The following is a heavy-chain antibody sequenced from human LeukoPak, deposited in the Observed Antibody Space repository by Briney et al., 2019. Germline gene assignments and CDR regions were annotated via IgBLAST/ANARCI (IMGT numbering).Heavy chain of an antibody. CDR3: ARHTQDCSSTSCHGWFDP. V-gene: IGHV1-18*01. CDR1: GYTFTSYG. J-gene: IGHJ5*02. Sequence: ASVKVSCKASGYTFTSYGISWVRQAPGQGLEWMGWISAYNGSTNYAQKLQGRVTMTTDTSTSTAYMELRSLRSDDTAVYYCARHTQDCSSTSCHGWFDPWGQGTLVTVSS. D-gene: IGHD2-2*01. CDR2: ISAYNGST.